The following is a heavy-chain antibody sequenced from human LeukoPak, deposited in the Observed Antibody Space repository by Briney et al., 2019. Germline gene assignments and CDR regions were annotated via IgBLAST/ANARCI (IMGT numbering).Heavy chain of an antibody. D-gene: IGHD2-2*01. CDR2: IRYDGSNK. CDR1: GFTFSSYG. Sequence: GGSLRLSCAASGFTFSSYGMHWVRQAPGKGLEWVAFIRYDGSNKYYADSVKGRFTISRDNSKNTLYLQMNSLRAEDTAVYYCVSCCSSTSCARVFDYWGQGTLVTVSS. V-gene: IGHV3-30*02. CDR3: VSCCSSTSCARVFDY. J-gene: IGHJ4*02.